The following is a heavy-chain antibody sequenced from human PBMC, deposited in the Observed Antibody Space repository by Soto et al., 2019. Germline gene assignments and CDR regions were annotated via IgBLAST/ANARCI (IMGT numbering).Heavy chain of an antibody. V-gene: IGHV5-51*01. D-gene: IGHD3-10*01. CDR1: GYSFTSYW. CDR2: IYPGDSDT. J-gene: IGHJ6*02. Sequence: GESLKISCKGSGYSFTSYWISWVRQMPGKGLEWMGIIYPGDSDTRYSPSFQGQVTISADKSISTAYLQWSSLKASDTAMYYCAISADYYGSGSHYYYYGMDVWGQGTTVTVSS. CDR3: AISADYYGSGSHYYYYGMDV.